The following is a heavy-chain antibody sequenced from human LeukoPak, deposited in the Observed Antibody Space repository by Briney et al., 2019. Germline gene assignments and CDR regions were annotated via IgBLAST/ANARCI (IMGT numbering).Heavy chain of an antibody. CDR1: GYTFTSYG. D-gene: IGHD3-16*02. CDR2: ISAYNGNT. CDR3: ARTVYSAGYRSLWFDP. V-gene: IGHV1-18*01. J-gene: IGHJ5*02. Sequence: ASVKVSCKASGYTFTSYGISWARQAPGQGLEWMGWISAYNGNTNYAQKLQGRVTMTTDTSTSTAYMELRSLRSDDAAVYYCARTVYSAGYRSLWFDPWGQGTLVTVSS.